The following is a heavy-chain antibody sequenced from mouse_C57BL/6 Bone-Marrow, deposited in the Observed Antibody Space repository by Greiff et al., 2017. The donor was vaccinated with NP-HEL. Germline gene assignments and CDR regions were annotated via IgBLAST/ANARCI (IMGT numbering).Heavy chain of an antibody. J-gene: IGHJ4*01. D-gene: IGHD1-2*01. CDR2: IDPNSGGT. V-gene: IGHV1-72*01. CDR1: GYTFTSYW. CDR3: ARGTTAGAMDY. Sequence: QVQLKQPGAELVKPGASVKLSCKASGYTFTSYWMHWVKQRPGRGLEWIGRIDPNSGGTKYNEKFKSKATLTVDKPSSTAYMQLSSLTSEDSAVYYCARGTTAGAMDYWGQGTSVTVSS.